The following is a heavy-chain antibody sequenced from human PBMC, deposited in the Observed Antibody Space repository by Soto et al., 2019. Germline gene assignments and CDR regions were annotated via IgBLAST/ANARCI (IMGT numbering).Heavy chain of an antibody. CDR1: GFTFSDYY. Sequence: QVQLVESGGGLVKPGGSLRLSCAASGFTFSDYYMSWIRQAPGKGLEWVSYISSSSSYTNYADSVKGRFTISRDNAKNSLYLQMNSLRAEDTAVYYCARDTRRYCSGGSCYKSDAFDIWGQGTMVTVSS. CDR3: ARDTRRYCSGGSCYKSDAFDI. CDR2: ISSSSSYT. D-gene: IGHD2-15*01. V-gene: IGHV3-11*05. J-gene: IGHJ3*02.